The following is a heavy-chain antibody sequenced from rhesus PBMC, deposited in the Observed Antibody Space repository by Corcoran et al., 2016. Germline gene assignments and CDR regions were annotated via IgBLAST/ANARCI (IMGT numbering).Heavy chain of an antibody. CDR2: INSAGSST. CDR1: GFTFSSYW. D-gene: IGHD5-24*01. CDR3: ARVLYSGYSWDAFDF. J-gene: IGHJ3*01. V-gene: IGHV3-14*01. Sequence: GGSLRLPCAASGFTFSSYWMHWVRQALGKGLEWISAINSAGSSTYYADSVKGRFTISRENAKNTLYLQMDSLRAEDTAVYYCARVLYSGYSWDAFDFWGQGLRVTVSS.